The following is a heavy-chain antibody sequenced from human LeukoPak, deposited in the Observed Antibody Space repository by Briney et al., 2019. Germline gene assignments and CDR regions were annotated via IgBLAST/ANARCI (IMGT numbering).Heavy chain of an antibody. Sequence: ASVKVSCKASGYTFTSYYMHWVRQAPGQGLEWMGIINPSGGSTSYAQKFQGRVTMTRDTSTSTVYMELSSLRSEDTAVYYCARAFGVVIRTTNFDYWDQGTLVTVSS. D-gene: IGHD3-3*01. J-gene: IGHJ4*02. CDR3: ARAFGVVIRTTNFDY. V-gene: IGHV1-46*01. CDR2: INPSGGST. CDR1: GYTFTSYY.